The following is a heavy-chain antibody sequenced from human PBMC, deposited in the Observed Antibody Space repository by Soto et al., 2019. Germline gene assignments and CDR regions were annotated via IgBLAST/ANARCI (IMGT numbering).Heavy chain of an antibody. J-gene: IGHJ3*02. CDR2: ISAYNGNT. CDR1: GYTFTSYG. V-gene: IGHV1-18*01. D-gene: IGHD3-22*01. CDR3: ARDLDLYDSSGYYPFDI. Sequence: QVQLVQSRGEVKKPGASVKVSCKASGYTFTSYGISWVRQAPGQGLEWMGWISAYNGNTNYAQKLQGRVTMTTDTSTSTAYMELRSLRSDDTAVYYCARDLDLYDSSGYYPFDIWGQGTMVTVSS.